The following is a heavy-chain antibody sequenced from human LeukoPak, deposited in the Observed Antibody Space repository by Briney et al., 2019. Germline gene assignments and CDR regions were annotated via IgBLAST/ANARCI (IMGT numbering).Heavy chain of an antibody. D-gene: IGHD1-26*01. CDR1: GGSISSYY. V-gene: IGHV4-4*07. Sequence: SETLSLTCTVSGGSISSYYWSWIRQPAGKGLEWIGRIYTSGSTNCNPSLKSRVTMSVDTSKNQFSLKLSSVTAADTAVYYCARDEKVGAISYYYYYYYMDVWGKGTTVTVSS. J-gene: IGHJ6*03. CDR3: ARDEKVGAISYYYYYYYMDV. CDR2: IYTSGST.